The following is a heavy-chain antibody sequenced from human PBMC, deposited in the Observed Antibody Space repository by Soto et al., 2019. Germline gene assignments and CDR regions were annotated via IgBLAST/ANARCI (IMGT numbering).Heavy chain of an antibody. CDR3: ARDLSWGSNWYYYMDV. CDR1: GFILSDCA. J-gene: IGHJ6*03. V-gene: IGHV3-48*01. Sequence: EVQLVESGGGLVQPGGSLRLSCATSGFILSDCAMNWVRQAPGKGLEWVSYISSSSSVIDYADSVKGRFTVSRDNARNSLYHQMNSLRAEDTALYYCARDLSWGSNWYYYMDVWGKGTTVTVSS. D-gene: IGHD7-27*01. CDR2: ISSSSSVI.